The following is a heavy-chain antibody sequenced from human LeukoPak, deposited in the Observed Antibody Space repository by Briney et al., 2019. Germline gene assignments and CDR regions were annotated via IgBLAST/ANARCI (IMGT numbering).Heavy chain of an antibody. CDR2: IYSGGST. CDR3: AKDSGSIHFMD. CDR1: GFTVSSSY. J-gene: IGHJ4*02. Sequence: GGSLRLSCAASGFTVSSSYMSWVRQAPGKGLEWVSVIYSGGSTYYADSVKGRFTISRDNSKNTLYLQMNSLRAEDTALYYCAKDSGSIHFMDWGQGILVTVSS. D-gene: IGHD3-10*01. V-gene: IGHV3-53*01.